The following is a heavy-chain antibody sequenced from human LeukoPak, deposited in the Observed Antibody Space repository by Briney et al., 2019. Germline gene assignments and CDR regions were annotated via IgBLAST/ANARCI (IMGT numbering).Heavy chain of an antibody. CDR1: GFTFSSYG. V-gene: IGHV3-30*02. CDR3: AKVARSGYYYAPAQYYFDY. J-gene: IGHJ4*02. CDR2: IRYDGSNK. D-gene: IGHD3-22*01. Sequence: GGSLRLSCAASGFTFSSYGMHWVRQAPGKGLEWVAFIRYDGSNKYYADSVKGRFTISRDNSKNTLYLQMNSLRAEDTAVYYCAKVARSGYYYAPAQYYFDYWGQGTLVTVSS.